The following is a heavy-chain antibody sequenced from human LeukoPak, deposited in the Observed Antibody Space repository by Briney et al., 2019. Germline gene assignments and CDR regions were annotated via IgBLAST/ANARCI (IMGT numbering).Heavy chain of an antibody. V-gene: IGHV3-7*03. Sequence: GGSLRLSCAASGFTFSGYWMSWVRQAPGKGLEWVANIKQDGSEKYYVDSVKGRFTISRDNAKNSLYLQMNSLRAEDTAVYYCAREIIGHFDYWGQGTLVTVSS. CDR1: GFTFSGYW. J-gene: IGHJ4*02. CDR3: AREIIGHFDY. CDR2: IKQDGSEK.